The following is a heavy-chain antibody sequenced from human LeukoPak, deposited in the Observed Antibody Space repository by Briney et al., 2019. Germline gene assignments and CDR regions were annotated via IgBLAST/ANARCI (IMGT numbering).Heavy chain of an antibody. CDR1: GFTFSRYA. J-gene: IGHJ4*02. D-gene: IGHD1-26*01. CDR3: AKEGSDSGSYSDY. CDR2: ISGSGGST. V-gene: IGHV3-23*01. Sequence: GGSLRLSCAASGFTFSRYAMSWVRQAPGKGQEWVSAISGSGGSTYYADSVKGRFTISRDNSKNTLYLQMNSLRAEDTAVYYCAKEGSDSGSYSDYWGQGTLVTVSS.